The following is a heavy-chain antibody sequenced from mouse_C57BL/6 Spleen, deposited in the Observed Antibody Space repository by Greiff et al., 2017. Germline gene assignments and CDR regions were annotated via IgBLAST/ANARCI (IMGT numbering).Heavy chain of an antibody. J-gene: IGHJ4*01. V-gene: IGHV3-6*01. D-gene: IGHD2-4*01. CDR1: GYSITSGYY. Sequence: EVQLQESGPGLVKPSQSLSLTCSVTGYSITSGYYWNWIRQFPGNKLEWMGYISYDGSNNYNPSLKNRISITRDTSKNQFFLKLNSVTTEDTATYYCARDGYDYDFYAMDYWGQGTSVTVSS. CDR3: ARDGYDYDFYAMDY. CDR2: ISYDGSN.